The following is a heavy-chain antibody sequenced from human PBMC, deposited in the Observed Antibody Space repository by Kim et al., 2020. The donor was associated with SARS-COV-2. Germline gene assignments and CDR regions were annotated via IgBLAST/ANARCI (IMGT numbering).Heavy chain of an antibody. Sequence: GGSLRLSCAASGFTFSSYDMHWVRQATGKGLEWVSAIGTAGDTYYPGSVKGRFTISRENAKNSLYLQMNSLRAGDTAVYYCARAEQLWSLGPKVFDIWGQGTMVTVSS. V-gene: IGHV3-13*01. CDR2: IGTAGDT. CDR3: ARAEQLWSLGPKVFDI. D-gene: IGHD5-18*01. J-gene: IGHJ3*02. CDR1: GFTFSSYD.